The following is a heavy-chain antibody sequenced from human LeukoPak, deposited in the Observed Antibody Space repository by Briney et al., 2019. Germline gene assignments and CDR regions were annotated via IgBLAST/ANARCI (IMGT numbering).Heavy chain of an antibody. Sequence: GGSLRLSCAASGFTFSSYAMRWVRQAPGKGREWCSGISSSGGRTYYADSVKGRLIIYRDKSKNTLYLQMNSLRAEDTAVYYCVNVIGYSYYYMDVWGKGTTVTVSS. CDR2: ISSSGGRT. D-gene: IGHD3-22*01. CDR1: GFTFSSYA. J-gene: IGHJ6*03. V-gene: IGHV3-23*01. CDR3: VNVIGYSYYYMDV.